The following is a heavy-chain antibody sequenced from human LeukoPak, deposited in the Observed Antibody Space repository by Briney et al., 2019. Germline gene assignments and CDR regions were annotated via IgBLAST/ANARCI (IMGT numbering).Heavy chain of an antibody. CDR2: IYTSGST. Sequence: SETLSLTCTVSGGSISSGSYYWSWVRQPAGKGLEWIGRIYTSGSTNYNPSLKSRVTISVDTSKNQFSLKLSSVTAADTAVYYCARDYYDSSDYFEYFQHWGQGTLVTVSS. V-gene: IGHV4-61*02. CDR1: GGSISSGSYY. CDR3: ARDYYDSSDYFEYFQH. J-gene: IGHJ1*01. D-gene: IGHD3-22*01.